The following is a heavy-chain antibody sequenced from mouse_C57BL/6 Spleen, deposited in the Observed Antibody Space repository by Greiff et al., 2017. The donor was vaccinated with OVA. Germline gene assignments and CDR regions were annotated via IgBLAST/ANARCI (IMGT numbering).Heavy chain of an antibody. CDR1: GYSITSGYY. J-gene: IGHJ2*01. V-gene: IGHV3-6*01. CDR3: ARAPYYYGTRGDYFDY. CDR2: ISYDGSN. Sequence: EVQLVESGPGLVKPSQSLSLTCSVTGYSITSGYYWNWIRQFPGNKLEWMGYISYDGSNNYNPSLKNRISITRDTSKNQFFLKLNSVTTEDTATYYCARAPYYYGTRGDYFDYWGQGTTLTVSS. D-gene: IGHD1-1*01.